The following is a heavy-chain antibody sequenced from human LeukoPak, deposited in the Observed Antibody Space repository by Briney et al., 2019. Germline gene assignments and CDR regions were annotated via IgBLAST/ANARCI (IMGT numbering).Heavy chain of an antibody. CDR3: ARVTTVTYKFDP. V-gene: IGHV3-53*01. Sequence: PGGSLRLSCAASGFTVSSNYMSWVRQAPGKGLEWVSVIYSGGSTYYADSVKGRFTISRDNSKNTLYLQMNSLRAEDTAVYYCARVTTVTYKFDPWGQGTLVTVSS. D-gene: IGHD4-11*01. J-gene: IGHJ5*02. CDR1: GFTVSSNY. CDR2: IYSGGST.